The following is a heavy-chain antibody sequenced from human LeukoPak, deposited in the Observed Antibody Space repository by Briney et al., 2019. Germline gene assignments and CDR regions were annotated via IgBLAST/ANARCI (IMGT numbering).Heavy chain of an antibody. J-gene: IGHJ4*02. CDR1: GFTFSSYA. CDR2: ISGSGGST. Sequence: GASLRLSCAASGFTFSSYAMSWVRQAPGKGLEWVSAISGSGGSTYYADSVKGRFTISRDNSKNTLYRQMNSLRAEDTAVYYCAKGGGWSALYYFDYWGQGTLVTVSS. D-gene: IGHD3-16*01. V-gene: IGHV3-23*01. CDR3: AKGGGWSALYYFDY.